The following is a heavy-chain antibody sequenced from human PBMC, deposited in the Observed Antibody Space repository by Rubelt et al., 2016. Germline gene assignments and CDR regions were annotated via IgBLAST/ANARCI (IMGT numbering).Heavy chain of an antibody. Sequence: LSCAASGFTFSSYWMSWVRQAPGKGLEWVSVIYSGGSTYYADSVKGRFTISRDNSKNTLYLQMNSLRAEDTAVYYCARDAVVWFGELTPVSYYGMDVWGQGTTVTVSS. CDR1: GFTFSSYW. J-gene: IGHJ6*02. CDR3: ARDAVVWFGELTPVSYYGMDV. V-gene: IGHV3-53*01. D-gene: IGHD3-10*01. CDR2: IYSGGST.